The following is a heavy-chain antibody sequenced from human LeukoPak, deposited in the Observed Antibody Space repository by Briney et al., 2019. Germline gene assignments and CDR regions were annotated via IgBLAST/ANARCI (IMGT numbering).Heavy chain of an antibody. CDR3: ASEGITMVRGVTVNWFDP. CDR1: GGSVSSGSYY. D-gene: IGHD3-10*01. V-gene: IGHV4-61*01. J-gene: IGHJ5*02. Sequence: SETLSLTCTVSGGSVSSGSYYWSWIRQPPGKGLEWIGYIYYSGSTNYNPSLKSRVTISVDTSKNQFSLKLSSVTAADTAVYYCASEGITMVRGVTVNWFDPWGQGTLVTVSS. CDR2: IYYSGST.